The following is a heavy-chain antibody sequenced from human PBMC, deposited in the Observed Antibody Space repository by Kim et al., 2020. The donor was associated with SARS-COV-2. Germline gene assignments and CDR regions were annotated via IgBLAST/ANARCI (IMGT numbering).Heavy chain of an antibody. CDR3: ATPGRGRDGYKGYFDY. J-gene: IGHJ4*02. V-gene: IGHV3-53*04. Sequence: SVKGRFTISRHNSKNTLYLQMNSLRAEDTAVYYCATPGRGRDGYKGYFDYWGQGTLVTVSS. D-gene: IGHD5-12*01.